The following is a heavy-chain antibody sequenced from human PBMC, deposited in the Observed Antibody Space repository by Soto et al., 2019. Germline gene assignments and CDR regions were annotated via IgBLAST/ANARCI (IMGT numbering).Heavy chain of an antibody. CDR1: GFTFSSYG. V-gene: IGHV3-33*01. CDR3: ARDPSHLGEHYYYYYYMDV. CDR2: IWYDGSNK. J-gene: IGHJ6*03. Sequence: GGSLRLSCAASGFTFSSYGMHWVRQAPGKGLEWVAVIWYDGSNKYYADSVKGRFTISRDNSKNTLYLQMNSLRAEDTAGYYCARDPSHLGEHYYYYYYMDVWGKGTTVTVSS. D-gene: IGHD3-10*01.